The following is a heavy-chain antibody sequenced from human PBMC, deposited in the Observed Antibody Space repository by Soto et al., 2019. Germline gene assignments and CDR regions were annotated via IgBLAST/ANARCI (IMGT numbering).Heavy chain of an antibody. CDR2: ISYDGGNQ. V-gene: IGHV3-30*18. CDR1: GFTFSRFG. D-gene: IGHD2-8*01. Sequence: GGSLRLSCAASGFTFSRFGMHWVRQAPGKGLEWVALISYDGGNQYYGDSERGRFTITRDNSKSTGFLQMNSLREEDTAVYYCAKDGCPDGICYVRDHWFDPWGQGAKVTVSS. CDR3: AKDGCPDGICYVRDHWFDP. J-gene: IGHJ5*02.